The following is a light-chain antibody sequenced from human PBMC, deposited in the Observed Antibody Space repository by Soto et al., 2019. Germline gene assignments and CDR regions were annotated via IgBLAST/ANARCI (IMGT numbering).Light chain of an antibody. CDR1: QSVNLN. J-gene: IGKJ1*01. CDR3: QQYGSLSWT. Sequence: EIGMTQSPATLSVSPGEGATLSCTASQSVNLNLAWYQQKPGQPPRLLLYGASTRAPGFPVRFRGSGSGTEFTLTISRLEPEDFAVYYCQQYGSLSWTFGQGTKVDIK. CDR2: GAS. V-gene: IGKV3-15*01.